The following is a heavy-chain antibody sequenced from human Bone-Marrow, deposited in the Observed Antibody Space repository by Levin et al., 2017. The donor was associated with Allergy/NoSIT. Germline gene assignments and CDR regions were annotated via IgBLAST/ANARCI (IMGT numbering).Heavy chain of an antibody. D-gene: IGHD6-13*01. J-gene: IGHJ5*02. CDR3: ASTSIAAAGHWFDP. CDR1: GGSFSGYY. CDR2: INHSGST. Sequence: SETLSLTCAVYGGSFSGYYWSWIRQPPGKGLEWIGEINHSGSTNYNPSLKSRVTISVDTSKNQFSLKLSSVTAADTAVYYCASTSIAAAGHWFDPWGQGTLVTVSS. V-gene: IGHV4-34*01.